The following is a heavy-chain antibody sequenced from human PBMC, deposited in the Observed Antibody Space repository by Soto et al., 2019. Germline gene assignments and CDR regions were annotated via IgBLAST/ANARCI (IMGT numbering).Heavy chain of an antibody. CDR1: VGSFSSGDYY. V-gene: IGHV4-30-4*01. CDR3: ARGTGYYGMDV. Sequence: SETLSLTCPFSVGSFSSGDYYFSGIRQPPGNCLEWIGYIYYSGSTYYNPSLKSRVTISVDTSKNQFSLKLSSVTAADTAVYYCARGTGYYGMDVWGQGTTVTVSS. D-gene: IGHD3-9*01. CDR2: IYYSGST. J-gene: IGHJ6*02.